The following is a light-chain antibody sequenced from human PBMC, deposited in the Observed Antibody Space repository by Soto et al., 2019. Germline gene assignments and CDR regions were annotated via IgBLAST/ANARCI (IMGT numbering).Light chain of an antibody. CDR1: SSDVGGYNY. V-gene: IGLV2-14*01. CDR2: DVS. J-gene: IGLJ2*01. Sequence: QSALTQPASVSGSPGQSITISCTGTSSDVGGYNYVSWYQQHPGKVPKLRIYDVSNRPSGVYNRFSGSKSGNTASLTISGLQAEDEADYYCSSYTSSSTVVFGGGTKVTVL. CDR3: SSYTSSSTVV.